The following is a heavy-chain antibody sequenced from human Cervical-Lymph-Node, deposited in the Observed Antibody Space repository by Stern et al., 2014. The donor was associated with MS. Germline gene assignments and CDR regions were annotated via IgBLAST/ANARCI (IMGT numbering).Heavy chain of an antibody. CDR3: ARHSSPLWFGGYYYGMDV. Sequence: EVQLLESGAEVKKPGESLKISCKGSGYSFTSYWIGWVRQMPGKGLEGMGIIYPGDSDTRYSPSFQGQVTISADKSISTAYLQWSSLKASDTAMYYCARHSSPLWFGGYYYGMDVWGQGTTVTVSS. J-gene: IGHJ6*02. CDR1: GYSFTSYW. CDR2: IYPGDSDT. D-gene: IGHD3-10*01. V-gene: IGHV5-51*01.